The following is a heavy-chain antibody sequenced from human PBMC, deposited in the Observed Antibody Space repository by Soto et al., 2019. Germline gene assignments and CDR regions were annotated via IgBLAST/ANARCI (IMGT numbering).Heavy chain of an antibody. CDR2: ISFTGDSR. Sequence: GGSLRLSCAASGFKFNAYVMNWVRQAPGKGLEWVSIISFTGDSRYYADSVKDRFTISRDNSQNTLYLQMNSLRAEDTAVYYCAKKSCSSPGCPYGMDVWGHGTTVTVSS. CDR3: AKKSCSSPGCPYGMDV. CDR1: GFKFNAYV. J-gene: IGHJ6*02. D-gene: IGHD2-2*01. V-gene: IGHV3-23*01.